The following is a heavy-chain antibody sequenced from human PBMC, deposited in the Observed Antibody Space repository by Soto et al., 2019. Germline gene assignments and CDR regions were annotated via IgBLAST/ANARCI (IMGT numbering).Heavy chain of an antibody. V-gene: IGHV4-31*03. CDR3: ARKDDYGDYSHFDY. Sequence: PSETLSLTCTVSGGSISSGGYYWSWIRQHPGKGLEWIGYIYYSGSTHYNPSLKSRVTISVDTSKNQFSLKLSSVTAADTAVYYCARKDDYGDYSHFDYWGQGTLVTVSS. CDR1: GGSISSGGYY. CDR2: IYYSGST. J-gene: IGHJ4*02. D-gene: IGHD4-17*01.